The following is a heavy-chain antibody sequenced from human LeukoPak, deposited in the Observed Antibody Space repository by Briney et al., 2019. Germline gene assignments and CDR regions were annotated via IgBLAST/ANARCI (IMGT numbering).Heavy chain of an antibody. Sequence: ASVTVSCKASGYTFTGYYMHWVRQAPGQGLEWMGWINPNSGGTNYAQRFQGRVTMTRDTSISTAYMELSRLRSDDTAVYYCARGVEYGDYDRSFDYWGQGTLVTVSS. D-gene: IGHD4-17*01. V-gene: IGHV1-2*02. CDR1: GYTFTGYY. J-gene: IGHJ4*02. CDR3: ARGVEYGDYDRSFDY. CDR2: INPNSGGT.